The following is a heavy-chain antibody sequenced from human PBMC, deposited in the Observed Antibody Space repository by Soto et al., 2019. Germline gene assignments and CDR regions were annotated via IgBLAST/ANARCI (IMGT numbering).Heavy chain of an antibody. CDR2: IYYTGKT. D-gene: IGHD6-13*01. Sequence: QVQLQESGPGLVKPSETLSLTCTVSGVSVSSGNYYWSWIRQPPGKALEWIAHIYYTGKTNYNSSLESRVTISVDTSRNPFSLKLTSVTAADTAVYYCARVGQQLARYGGDLDYWGQGTLVTVSS. V-gene: IGHV4-61*01. J-gene: IGHJ4*02. CDR1: GVSVSSGNYY. CDR3: ARVGQQLARYGGDLDY.